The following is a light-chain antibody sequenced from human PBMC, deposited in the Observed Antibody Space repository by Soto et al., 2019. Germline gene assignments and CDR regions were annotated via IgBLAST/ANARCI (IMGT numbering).Light chain of an antibody. CDR1: SSDVGGYNY. CDR2: EVS. Sequence: QSALTQPASESGSPGQSITISCTGTSSDVGGYNYVSWYQHHPGKAPKLMIYEVSNRPSGVSNRFSGSKSGNTASLTISGLQAEDEADYYCSSYTSSSTFYVFGTGTKVTVL. V-gene: IGLV2-14*01. CDR3: SSYTSSSTFYV. J-gene: IGLJ1*01.